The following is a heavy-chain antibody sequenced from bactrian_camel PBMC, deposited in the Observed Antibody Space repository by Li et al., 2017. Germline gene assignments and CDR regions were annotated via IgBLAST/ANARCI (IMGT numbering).Heavy chain of an antibody. V-gene: IGHV3S40*01. J-gene: IGHJ4*01. CDR1: GFTFSSAH. D-gene: IGHD5*01. CDR3: AAGPSCSGVSNLGYRY. Sequence: VQLVESGGDLVEPGGSLRLSCTGSGFTFSSAHMSWARRQAPGKGLEWVSGIYSGGTSTYYSDSVKGRFTISRDNAKNTLTLQMSSLKPEDTATYICAAGPSCSGVSNLGYRYWGQGTQVTVS. CDR2: IYSGGTST.